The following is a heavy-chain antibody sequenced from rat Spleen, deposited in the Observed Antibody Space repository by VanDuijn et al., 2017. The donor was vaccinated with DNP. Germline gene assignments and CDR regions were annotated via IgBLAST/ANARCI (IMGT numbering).Heavy chain of an antibody. V-gene: IGHV5-19*01. CDR1: GFTFSFYG. D-gene: IGHD1-11*01. CDR2: ISASGGST. Sequence: EVQLVESGGGLVQPGRSLKLPCAASGFTFSFYGMAWFRQAPKKGLEWVASISASGGSTSYRDSVKGRFTISRDNAKSTLYLQMDSLRSEDTATYYCTTDFERGYWGQGVMVTVSS. CDR3: TTDFERGY. J-gene: IGHJ2*01.